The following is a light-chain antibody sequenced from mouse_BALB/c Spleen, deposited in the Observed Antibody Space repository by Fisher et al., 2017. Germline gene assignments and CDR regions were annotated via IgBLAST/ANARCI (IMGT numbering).Light chain of an antibody. CDR1: ESVDNYGISF. CDR2: AAS. V-gene: IGKV3-2*01. J-gene: IGKJ2*01. Sequence: DIVLTQSPASLAVSLGQRATISCRASESVDNYGISFMNWFQQKPGQPPKLLIYAASNQGSGVPARFSGSGSGTSYSLTISSMEAEDAATYYCQQWSSNPYTFGGGTKLEIK. CDR3: QQWSSNPYT.